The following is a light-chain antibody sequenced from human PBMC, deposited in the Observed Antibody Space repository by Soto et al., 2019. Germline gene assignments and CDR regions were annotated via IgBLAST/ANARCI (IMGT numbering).Light chain of an antibody. CDR3: QQYGSSPLFT. J-gene: IGKJ3*01. CDR1: QSVSSSY. V-gene: IGKV3-20*01. CDR2: GAS. Sequence: EIVLTQSPGTLSLSPGERATLSCRASQSVSSSYLAWYQQKPGQAPRLLIYGASSRATGIPDRFSGSGSGTDVTLTINRLEPEDFAVYYCQQYGSSPLFTFGPGTKVDIK.